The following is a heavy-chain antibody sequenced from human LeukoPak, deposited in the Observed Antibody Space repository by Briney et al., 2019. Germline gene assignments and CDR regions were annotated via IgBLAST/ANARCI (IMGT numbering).Heavy chain of an antibody. CDR3: ARGIRKLTMLLPFFDD. J-gene: IGHJ4*02. V-gene: IGHV1-3*01. D-gene: IGHD2-2*01. Sequence: ASVKVSCKTSGYNFTNYALHWVRQAPGQRPEWMGWINCGNGKTKYSPRFQDRVAFTRDISATSVYMELTSLTFEDTAIYYCARGIRKLTMLLPFFDDWGQGSLVTVSS. CDR1: GYNFTNYA. CDR2: INCGNGKT.